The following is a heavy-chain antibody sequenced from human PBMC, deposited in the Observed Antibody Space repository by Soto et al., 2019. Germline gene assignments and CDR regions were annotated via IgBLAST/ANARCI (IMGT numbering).Heavy chain of an antibody. D-gene: IGHD6-13*01. V-gene: IGHV2-5*02. CDR1: GFSLNTRGGH. CDR2: IYWDDDK. J-gene: IGHJ4*02. CDR3: AHPRNMAAAGFYFDY. Sequence: QITLKESGPTLVKPAQTLTLTCTFSGFSLNTRGGHVGWIRQPPGKALEWLALIYWDDDKRYSPFLKSRLTITKGSNNQQVVLTMTNMDPVDTATYYCAHPRNMAAAGFYFDYWGPGALVTVSS.